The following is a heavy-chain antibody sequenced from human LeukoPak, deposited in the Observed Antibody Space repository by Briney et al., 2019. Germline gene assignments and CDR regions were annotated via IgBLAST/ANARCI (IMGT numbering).Heavy chain of an antibody. CDR3: ARVDYDFWSGYFDY. CDR1: GYTFTSYG. Sequence: ASVNVSCKASGYTFTSYGISWVRQAPGQGLEWMGWISAYNGNTNYAQKLQGRVTMTTDTSTSTAYMELRSLRSDDTAVYYCARVDYDFWSGYFDYWGQGTLVTVSS. D-gene: IGHD3-3*01. CDR2: ISAYNGNT. J-gene: IGHJ4*02. V-gene: IGHV1-18*01.